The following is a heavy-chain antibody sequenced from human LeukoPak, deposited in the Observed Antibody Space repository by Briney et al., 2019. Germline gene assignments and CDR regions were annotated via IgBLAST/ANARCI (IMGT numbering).Heavy chain of an antibody. CDR1: GFTVSSNY. CDR3: ARWFGELYGWFDP. D-gene: IGHD3-10*01. CDR2: IYSGGST. V-gene: IGHV3-53*01. J-gene: IGHJ5*02. Sequence: GGSLRLSCAASGFTVSSNYMSWVRQAPGKGLEWVSLIYSGGSTYYADSVKGRFTISRDDFRNTPYLQMNSLRAEDTAVYYCARWFGELYGWFDPWGQGTLVTVSS.